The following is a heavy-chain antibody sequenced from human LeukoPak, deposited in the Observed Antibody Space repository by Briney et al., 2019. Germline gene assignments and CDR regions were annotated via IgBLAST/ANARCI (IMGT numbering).Heavy chain of an antibody. CDR1: GFTFNRFW. V-gene: IGHV3-48*01. J-gene: IGHJ4*02. CDR2: ISNTATII. CDR3: ARDALRPDY. Sequence: GSSLRLSCVVSGFTFNRFWMNWVRQAPGKGLEWVSYISNTATIIYYADSVKGRFTISRDNAKNSLHLQMNSLRAEDTAMYYCARDALRPDYWGQGTLVTVSS.